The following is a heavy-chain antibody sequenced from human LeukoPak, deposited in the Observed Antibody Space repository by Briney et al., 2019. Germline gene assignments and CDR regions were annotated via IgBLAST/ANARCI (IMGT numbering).Heavy chain of an antibody. V-gene: IGHV1-18*01. CDR1: GYTFTSYG. CDR3: ARDSGAAAGPSYYYYYMDV. D-gene: IGHD6-13*01. CDR2: ISAYNGNT. Sequence: ASVKVSCKASGYTFTSYGISRVRQAPGQGLEWMGWISAYNGNTNYAQKLQGRVTMTTDTSTSTAYMELRSLRSDDTAVYYCARDSGAAAGPSYYYYYMDVWGKGTTVTVSS. J-gene: IGHJ6*03.